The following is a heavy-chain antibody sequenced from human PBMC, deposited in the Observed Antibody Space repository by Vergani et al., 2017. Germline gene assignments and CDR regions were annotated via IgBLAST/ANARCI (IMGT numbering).Heavy chain of an antibody. J-gene: IGHJ1*01. CDR1: GGSFSGYY. V-gene: IGHV4-34*01. D-gene: IGHD2-2*01. Sequence: QVQLQQWGAGLLKPSETLSLTCAVYGGSFSGYYWSWIRQPPGKGLEWIGEINHSGSTNYNPSLKSRVTISLDPSKNQFSLKLSSVTAADTAVYYCARAYCSSTSCYWYFQHWGQGTLVTVSS. CDR3: ARAYCSSTSCYWYFQH. CDR2: INHSGST.